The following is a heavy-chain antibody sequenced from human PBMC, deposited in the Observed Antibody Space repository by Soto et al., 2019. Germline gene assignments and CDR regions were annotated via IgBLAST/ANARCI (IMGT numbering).Heavy chain of an antibody. CDR1: GFTFRSYG. J-gene: IGHJ6*02. CDR2: MSFDGSNK. Sequence: PGGSLRLSCAASGFTFRSYGMHWVRQAPGKGLEWVALMSFDGSNKYYADSVRGRFTISSDNSKSTLYLQMDILRPEDTAVYYCAKEFGWGLQLSHPYYNSGMDVWGQGTTVTVSS. CDR3: AKEFGWGLQLSHPYYNSGMDV. V-gene: IGHV3-30*18. D-gene: IGHD1-1*01.